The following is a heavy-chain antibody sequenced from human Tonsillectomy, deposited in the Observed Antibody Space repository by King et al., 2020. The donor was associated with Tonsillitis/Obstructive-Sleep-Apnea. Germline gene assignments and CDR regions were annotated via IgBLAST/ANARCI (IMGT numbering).Heavy chain of an antibody. D-gene: IGHD2-2*01. CDR1: GGSISSYY. Sequence: QVQLQESGPGLVKPSETLSLTCTVSGGSISSYYWSWIRQPPGKGLEWIGYIYYSGSTNYNPSLKSRVTISVDTSKNQFSLKLSSVTAADTAVYYCARVVPAAIGLLDAFDIWGQGTMVTVSS. CDR3: ARVVPAAIGLLDAFDI. J-gene: IGHJ3*02. V-gene: IGHV4-59*08. CDR2: IYYSGST.